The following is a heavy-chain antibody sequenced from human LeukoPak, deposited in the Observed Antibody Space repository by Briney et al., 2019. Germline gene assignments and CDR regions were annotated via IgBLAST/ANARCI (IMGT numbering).Heavy chain of an antibody. J-gene: IGHJ4*02. CDR3: TRDYNWNPDY. D-gene: IGHD1-1*01. Sequence: GESLRLSCAASGFTFSTYSMNWVRQARGKGLEWVSYIRSSGTTTYYADSVEGRFTISRDNGKNSLYLQMNSLRAEDTGVYYCTRDYNWNPDYWGQGTLVTVSS. CDR2: IRSSGTTT. V-gene: IGHV3-48*01. CDR1: GFTFSTYS.